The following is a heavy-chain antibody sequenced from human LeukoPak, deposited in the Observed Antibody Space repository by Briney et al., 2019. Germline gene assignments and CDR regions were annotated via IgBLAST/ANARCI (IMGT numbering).Heavy chain of an antibody. CDR2: ISSSGSTI. J-gene: IGHJ3*02. CDR3: ARFDIVVVPAATGEAFDI. Sequence: GGSLRLSCAASGFTVSSNYMSWVRQAPGKGPGWVSYISSSGSTIYYADSVKGRFTISRDNAKNSLYLQMNSLRAEDTAVYYCARFDIVVVPAATGEAFDIWGQGTMVTVSS. V-gene: IGHV3-11*04. D-gene: IGHD2-2*01. CDR1: GFTVSSNY.